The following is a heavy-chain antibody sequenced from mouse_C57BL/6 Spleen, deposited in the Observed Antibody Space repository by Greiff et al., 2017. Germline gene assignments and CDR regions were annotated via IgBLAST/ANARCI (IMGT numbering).Heavy chain of an antibody. Sequence: EVMLVASGPELVKPGASVKMSCKASGYTFTDYNMHWVKQSHGKSLEWIGYINPNNGGTSYNQKFKGKATLTGNKSSSTAYMELRSLTSEDTAVYYCARADGYYHYWGQGTTLTVSS. CDR3: ARADGYYHY. D-gene: IGHD2-3*01. CDR1: GYTFTDYN. CDR2: INPNNGGT. J-gene: IGHJ2*01. V-gene: IGHV1-22*01.